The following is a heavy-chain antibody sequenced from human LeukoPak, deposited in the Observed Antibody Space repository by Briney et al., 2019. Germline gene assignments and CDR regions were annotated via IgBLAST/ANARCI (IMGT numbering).Heavy chain of an antibody. V-gene: IGHV3-21*01. D-gene: IGHD1-14*01. CDR2: ISSSSSYV. CDR1: GFTFSSYS. Sequence: GGSLRLSCAASGFTFSSYSMNWVRQAPGKGLEWVSSISSSSSYVYYADSVKGRFTISRDNAKNSLYLQMNSLRAEDTAVYYCARGDRNGWYFDLWGRAPWSLSPQ. CDR3: ARGDRNGWYFDL. J-gene: IGHJ2*01.